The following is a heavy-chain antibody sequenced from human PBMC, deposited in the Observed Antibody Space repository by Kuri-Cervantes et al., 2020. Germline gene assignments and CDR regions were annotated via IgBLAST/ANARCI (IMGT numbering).Heavy chain of an antibody. Sequence: SETLSLTCAVSGGSISSYYWSWIRQPPGKGLEWIGYIYYSGSTNYNPSLKSRVTISVDTSKNQFSLKLSSVTAADTAVYYCARDDSDGSFDYWGQGTLVTVSS. D-gene: IGHD5-18*01. V-gene: IGHV4-59*01. CDR1: GGSISSYY. J-gene: IGHJ4*02. CDR3: ARDDSDGSFDY. CDR2: IYYSGST.